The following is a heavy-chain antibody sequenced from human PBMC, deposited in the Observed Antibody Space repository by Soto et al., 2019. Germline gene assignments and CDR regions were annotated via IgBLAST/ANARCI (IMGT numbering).Heavy chain of an antibody. D-gene: IGHD5-18*01. CDR2: INSDGSTT. CDR1: GFTGFTFDKYW. V-gene: IGHV3-74*01. CDR3: ARDRGYSYDY. Sequence: EVQLVESGGGLVQPGGSLRLSCAASGFTGFTFDKYWMHWVRQAPGKGLVWVSHINSDGSTTTYADSVKGRFTNSRDNAKNTVYLQMNTLTAEDTAVYYCARDRGYSYDYWGQGTLVTVSS. J-gene: IGHJ4*02.